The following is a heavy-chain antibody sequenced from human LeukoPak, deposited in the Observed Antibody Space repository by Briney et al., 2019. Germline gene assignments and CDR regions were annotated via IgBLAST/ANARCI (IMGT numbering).Heavy chain of an antibody. Sequence: SETLSLTCTVSGGSISSYYWSWIRQPPGKGLEWIGYIDYSGTTTYNPSLNSGVTISVDTSKNQFSLKLSSVTAADTAVYYCARDGSGEYYYGSGSYYNPNWFDPWGQGTLVTVSS. CDR1: GGSISSYY. V-gene: IGHV4-59*12. J-gene: IGHJ5*02. D-gene: IGHD3-10*01. CDR3: ARDGSGEYYYGSGSYYNPNWFDP. CDR2: IDYSGTT.